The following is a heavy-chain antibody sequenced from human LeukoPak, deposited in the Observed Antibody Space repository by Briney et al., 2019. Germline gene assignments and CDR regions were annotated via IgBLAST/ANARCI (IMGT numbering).Heavy chain of an antibody. CDR1: GLIFSSYW. J-gene: IGHJ4*02. CDR3: ARGRFSYDSSGYSSFYY. D-gene: IGHD3-22*01. CDR2: INQDGSEK. V-gene: IGHV3-7*01. Sequence: GGSLRLSCAASGLIFSSYWMGWVRQAPGKGLEWVANINQDGSEKYYVDSVKGRFAISRDNAKNSLYLQMNTLRVEDTAVFYCARGRFSYDSSGYSSFYYWGQGTLVTVSS.